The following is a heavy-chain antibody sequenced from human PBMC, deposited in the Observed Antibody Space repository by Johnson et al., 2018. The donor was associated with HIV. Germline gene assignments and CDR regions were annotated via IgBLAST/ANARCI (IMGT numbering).Heavy chain of an antibody. CDR2: IYSGGST. Sequence: VQLVESGGGLVKPGGSLRLSCAASGFTFSNAWMSWVRQAPGKGLEWVSVIYSGGSTYYADSVKGRFTISRDNSKNTLYIQMNSLRAEDTAVYYCARASDAFDIWGQVTMVTVSS. CDR1: GFTFSNAW. J-gene: IGHJ3*02. V-gene: IGHV3-66*01. CDR3: ARASDAFDI.